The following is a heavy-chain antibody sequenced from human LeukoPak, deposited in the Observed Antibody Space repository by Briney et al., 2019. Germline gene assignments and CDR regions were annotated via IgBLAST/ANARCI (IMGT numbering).Heavy chain of an antibody. CDR3: ARGGWLQFSYYYYGMDV. CDR2: ISYDGSNK. J-gene: IGHJ6*02. Sequence: GGSLRLSCAASEFTFSSYAMHWVRQAPGKGLEWVAVISYDGSNKYYADSVKGRFTISRDNSKNTLYLQMNSLRAEDTAVYYCARGGWLQFSYYYYGMDVWGQGTTVTVSS. D-gene: IGHD5-24*01. V-gene: IGHV3-30-3*01. CDR1: EFTFSSYA.